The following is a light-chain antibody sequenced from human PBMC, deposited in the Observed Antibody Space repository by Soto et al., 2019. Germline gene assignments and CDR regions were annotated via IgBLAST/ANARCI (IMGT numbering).Light chain of an antibody. V-gene: IGKV3-20*01. CDR3: QQFGRSPRFT. J-gene: IGKJ3*01. CDR2: DAS. CDR1: QNIGDNY. Sequence: IVLTPSPGTLPFSPGNRATLSCRASQNIGDNYLPGHQQKPGQATRLLIYDASRSATCSPEWFSCSGSKTDFTLTINRLEPEDFAVYYCQQFGRSPRFTLGTGTKVDIK.